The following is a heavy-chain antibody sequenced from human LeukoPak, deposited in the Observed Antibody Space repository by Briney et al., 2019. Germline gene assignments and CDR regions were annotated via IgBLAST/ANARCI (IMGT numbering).Heavy chain of an antibody. Sequence: SETLSLTCTVSGGSISTYYWNWIRQPPGKGLEWIGYIYHSGSTNYNPSLQSRVTISVDTSKNQFSLKLNSVTATDTAVYYCARHYGPWGQGTLVTVSS. J-gene: IGHJ4*02. CDR1: GGSISTYY. V-gene: IGHV4-59*08. CDR2: IYHSGST. D-gene: IGHD3-10*01. CDR3: ARHYGP.